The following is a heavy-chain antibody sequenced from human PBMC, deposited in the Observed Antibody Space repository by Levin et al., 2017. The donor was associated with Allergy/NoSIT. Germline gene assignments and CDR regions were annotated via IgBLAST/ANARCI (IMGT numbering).Heavy chain of an antibody. CDR1: GGSLSSVRYY. D-gene: IGHD2-15*01. CDR2: IYYSGSA. Sequence: SETLSLTCSVSGGSLSSVRYYWGWIRQPPGKGLEWIGTIYYSGSAYYNPSLKSRLTISVDTSNNQFSLKLTSVTAADTAVYYCARVGYCSGGSCSFDYWGQGTLVTVSS. CDR3: ARVGYCSGGSCSFDY. V-gene: IGHV4-39*01. J-gene: IGHJ4*02.